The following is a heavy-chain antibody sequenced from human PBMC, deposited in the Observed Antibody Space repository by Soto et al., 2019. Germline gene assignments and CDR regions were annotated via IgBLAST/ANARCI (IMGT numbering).Heavy chain of an antibody. J-gene: IGHJ6*03. CDR1: GGTFSSYT. CDR2: IIPILGIA. D-gene: IGHD2-15*01. CDR3: AGQGGYCSGGSCYYYYMDV. V-gene: IGHV1-69*02. Sequence: GASVKVSCKASGGTFSSYTISWARQAPGQVLEWLGRIIPILGIANYAQKFQGRVTITAAKSTSTAYMELSSLRSEDTAVYYCAGQGGYCSGGSCYYYYMDVWGKGTTVTVSS.